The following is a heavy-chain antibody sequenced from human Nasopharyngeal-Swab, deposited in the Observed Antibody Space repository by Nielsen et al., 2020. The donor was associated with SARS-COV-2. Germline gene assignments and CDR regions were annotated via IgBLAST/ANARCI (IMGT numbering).Heavy chain of an antibody. CDR2: ISYDGSNK. CDR3: ARVSRYYDILTGYYAEDGMDV. D-gene: IGHD3-9*01. Sequence: VRQAPGKGLEWVVVISYDGSNKYYADSVKGRFTISRDKSKNTLYLQMNSLRAEDTAVYYCARVSRYYDILTGYYAEDGMDVWGQGTTVTVSS. V-gene: IGHV3-33*05. J-gene: IGHJ6*02.